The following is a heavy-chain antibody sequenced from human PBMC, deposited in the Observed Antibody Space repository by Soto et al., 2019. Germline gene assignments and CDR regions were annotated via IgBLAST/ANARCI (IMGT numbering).Heavy chain of an antibody. Sequence: ASVKVSCKASGYTFSNFAMHWVXQAPGQRLEWMGWINPGNGNTKYSQTFQGRVTITRDTSASTAYMELSSLRSEDTAVYYCARAVARGVKTIYYYYGMDVWGQGTTVTVSS. CDR1: GYTFSNFA. J-gene: IGHJ6*02. D-gene: IGHD3-10*01. CDR3: ARAVARGVKTIYYYYGMDV. V-gene: IGHV1-3*01. CDR2: INPGNGNT.